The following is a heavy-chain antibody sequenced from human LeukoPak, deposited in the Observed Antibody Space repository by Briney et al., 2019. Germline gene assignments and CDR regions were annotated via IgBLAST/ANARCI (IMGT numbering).Heavy chain of an antibody. Sequence: AGGSLRLSCAASGFTFNNYGINWVRQAPGKGLEWVSYISSSGSTIYYTDSVKGRFTISRDNAKNSLYLQMNSLRAEDTAVYYCARDGRGGSYYDYWGQGTLVTVSS. J-gene: IGHJ4*02. CDR1: GFTFNNYG. CDR3: ARDGRGGSYYDY. V-gene: IGHV3-48*04. CDR2: ISSSGSTI. D-gene: IGHD1-26*01.